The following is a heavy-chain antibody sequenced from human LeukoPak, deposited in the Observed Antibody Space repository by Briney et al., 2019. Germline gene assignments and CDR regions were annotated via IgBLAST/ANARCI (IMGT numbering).Heavy chain of an antibody. D-gene: IGHD6-13*01. Sequence: PGGSLRLSCAASGFTFSSYWMHWVRQAPGKGLVWVSRINTDGSSTSYADSVKGRFTISRDNAKNTLYLQMNSLRAEDTVVYYCARSGGYSSSWYGNWFDPWGQGTLVTVSS. J-gene: IGHJ5*02. CDR3: ARSGGYSSSWYGNWFDP. V-gene: IGHV3-74*01. CDR2: INTDGSST. CDR1: GFTFSSYW.